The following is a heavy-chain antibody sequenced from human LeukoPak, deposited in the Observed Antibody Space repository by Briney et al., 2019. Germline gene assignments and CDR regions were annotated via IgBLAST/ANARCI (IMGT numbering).Heavy chain of an antibody. CDR2: ISAHNGNT. J-gene: IGHJ4*02. CDR1: GYTFTSYG. Sequence: ASVKVSCKASGYTFTSYGISWVRQAPGQGLEWMGWISAHNGNTNYAQKLQGRVTMTTDTSTSTAYMELRSLRSDDTAVYYCARVLLEWGWYWFDYWGQGTLVTVSS. CDR3: ARVLLEWGWYWFDY. D-gene: IGHD6-19*01. V-gene: IGHV1-18*01.